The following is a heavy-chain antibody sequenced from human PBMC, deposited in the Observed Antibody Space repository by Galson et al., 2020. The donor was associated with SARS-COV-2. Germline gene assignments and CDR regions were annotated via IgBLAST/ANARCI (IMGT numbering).Heavy chain of an antibody. CDR2: ISTSSSYT. Sequence: NSGGSLRLSCAASGFPFSTYSMNWVRLAPGKGLEWVSYISTSSSYTYYVDSVKGRFSISRDNPRNSLYLQMNSLRAEDTAVYYCARDEGIRGYNYGRVYYGMDVWGQGTTVTVSS. CDR1: GFPFSTYS. J-gene: IGHJ6*02. CDR3: ARDEGIRGYNYGRVYYGMDV. D-gene: IGHD5-18*01. V-gene: IGHV3-21*01.